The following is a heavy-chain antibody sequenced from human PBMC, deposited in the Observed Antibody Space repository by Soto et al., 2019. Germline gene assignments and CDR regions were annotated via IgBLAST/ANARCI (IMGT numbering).Heavy chain of an antibody. Sequence: QPGGSLRLSCAASGFTFSSYAMHWVRHAPGKGLEWVAVISYDGSNKYYADSVKGRFTISRDNSKNTLYLQMNSLRAEDTAVDYCVRFTMVRGVHDYWGQGTLVTVAS. V-gene: IGHV3-30-3*01. D-gene: IGHD3-10*01. CDR1: GFTFSSYA. CDR2: ISYDGSNK. CDR3: VRFTMVRGVHDY. J-gene: IGHJ4*02.